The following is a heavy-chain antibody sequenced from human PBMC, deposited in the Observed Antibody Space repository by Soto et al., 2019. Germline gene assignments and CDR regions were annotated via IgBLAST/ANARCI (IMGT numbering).Heavy chain of an antibody. CDR3: ARDGGYFGDY. V-gene: IGHV1-69*12. D-gene: IGHD5-12*01. CDR2: IVPIVDTS. J-gene: IGHJ4*02. Sequence: QVQLVQSGAEVRQPASSVKVSCKTSGGTFSSYAISWVRQAPGQGLEWMGGIVPIVDTSTYAQKFQGRVTITADESTSTAYMELSSLRSDDTAVYYCARDGGYFGDYWGQGTLVTVSS. CDR1: GGTFSSYA.